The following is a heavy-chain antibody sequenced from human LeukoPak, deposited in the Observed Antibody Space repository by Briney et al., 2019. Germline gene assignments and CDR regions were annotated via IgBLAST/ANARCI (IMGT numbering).Heavy chain of an antibody. J-gene: IGHJ4*02. Sequence: SETLSLTCTVSGGSISSHYWSWIRQPPGKGLEWIGYIYYSGSTNYNPSLKSRVTISVDTSKNQFSLKLSSVTAADTAVYYCARGGSYYFYFDYWGQGTLVTVSS. V-gene: IGHV4-59*11. CDR3: ARGGSYYFYFDY. CDR1: GGSISSHY. D-gene: IGHD1-26*01. CDR2: IYYSGST.